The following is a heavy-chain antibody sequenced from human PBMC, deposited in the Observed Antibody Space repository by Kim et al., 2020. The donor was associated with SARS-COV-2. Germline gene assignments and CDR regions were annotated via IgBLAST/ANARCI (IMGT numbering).Heavy chain of an antibody. V-gene: IGHV1-46*01. J-gene: IGHJ4*02. CDR2: INPSDGSP. Sequence: ASVKVSCKASEYTLTNYYMQWVRQAPGQVLEWMGTINPSDGSPTYAQKFRDRVTLTRDTSTSTVSMELSSLRSEDTAVYYCARSLGYGSGSYYNPAYFDNWGQGTLVTVSS. D-gene: IGHD3-10*01. CDR1: EYTLTNYY. CDR3: ARSLGYGSGSYYNPAYFDN.